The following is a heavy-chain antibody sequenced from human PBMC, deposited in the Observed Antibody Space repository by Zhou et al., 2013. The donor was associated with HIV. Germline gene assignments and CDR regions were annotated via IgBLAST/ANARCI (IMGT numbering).Heavy chain of an antibody. CDR1: GGTFSNYG. J-gene: IGHJ6*02. D-gene: IGHD2-15*01. Sequence: QVQLLQSGAEMKKPGSSVTVSCKASGGTFSNYGVSWVRQAPGQGLEWMGWINTYNGDRKYLQKFQGRVTMTTNTSTNTVYMELRSLRSDDTAVYYCARDDPYCSGGICYPIYYHGMDVWGQGTTVIVSS. CDR3: ARDDPYCSGGICYPIYYHGMDV. V-gene: IGHV1-18*01. CDR2: INTYNGDR.